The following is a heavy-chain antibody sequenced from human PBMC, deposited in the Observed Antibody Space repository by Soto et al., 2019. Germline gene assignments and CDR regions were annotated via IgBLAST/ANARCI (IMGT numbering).Heavy chain of an antibody. CDR2: IYYSGST. V-gene: IGHV4-39*01. Sequence: SETLSLTCTVSGGSISSSSYYWGWIRQPPGKGLEWIGSIYYSGSTYYNPFLKSRVTISVDTSKNQFSLKLSSVTAAVTAVYFCARQANYYDSSGPPGWGQGTLVTVSS. CDR1: GGSISSSSYY. CDR3: ARQANYYDSSGPPG. J-gene: IGHJ4*02. D-gene: IGHD3-22*01.